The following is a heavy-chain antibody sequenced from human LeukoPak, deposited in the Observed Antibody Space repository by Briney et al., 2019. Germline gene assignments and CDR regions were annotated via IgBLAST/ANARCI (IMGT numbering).Heavy chain of an antibody. V-gene: IGHV4-39*07. D-gene: IGHD2-2*01. CDR1: GGSISSSSYY. CDR2: IYYSGST. CDR3: ARVGLGYCSSTSCYARHYYYYYYMDV. Sequence: RPSETLSLTCTVSGGSISSSSYYWGWIRQPPGKGLEWIGSIYYSGSTYYNPSLKSRVTISVDTSKNQFSLKLSSVTAADTAVYYCARVGLGYCSSTSCYARHYYYYYYMDVWGKGTTVTVSS. J-gene: IGHJ6*03.